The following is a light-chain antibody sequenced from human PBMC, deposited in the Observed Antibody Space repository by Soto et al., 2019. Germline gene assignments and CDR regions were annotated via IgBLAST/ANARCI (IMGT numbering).Light chain of an antibody. V-gene: IGKV3-20*01. CDR2: GAT. J-gene: IGKJ1*01. CDR3: QQYGSSSWT. Sequence: IVLTQSPGTLSLSPGERATLSCRASQSVSSNYLAWYQQKPGQAPRLLIYGATSRATGIPDRFSGSVSGTDFTLTISRLEPEDFAVYYCQQYGSSSWTFGQGTKVEIK. CDR1: QSVSSNY.